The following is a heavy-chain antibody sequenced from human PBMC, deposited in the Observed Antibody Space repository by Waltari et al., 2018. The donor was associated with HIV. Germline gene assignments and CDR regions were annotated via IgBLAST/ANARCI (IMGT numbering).Heavy chain of an antibody. J-gene: IGHJ4*02. Sequence: QVQLVQSGAEVKKPGSSVKVSCKASGGPLSTSAISWVRQASGQGLEWMGGIIPIFGTANYAQKFQGRVTITADEPTSTAYMELSSLRSEDTAVYYCAVLMAGYLDYWGQGTLVTVSS. CDR2: IIPIFGTA. V-gene: IGHV1-69*01. D-gene: IGHD2-8*01. CDR3: AVLMAGYLDY. CDR1: GGPLSTSA.